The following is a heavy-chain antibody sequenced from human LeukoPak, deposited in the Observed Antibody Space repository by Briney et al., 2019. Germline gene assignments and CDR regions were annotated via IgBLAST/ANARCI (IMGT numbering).Heavy chain of an antibody. Sequence: SETLSLTCTVAGGTISSYYWSWIRQPAGKGLEWIGRIYTSGSTNYNPSLKSRVTMSVDTSKNQFSLKLSSVTAADTAVYYCARERGGNRVLLWFGESPDGFDYWGQGTLVTVSS. CDR1: GGTISSYY. D-gene: IGHD3-10*01. CDR3: ARERGGNRVLLWFGESPDGFDY. J-gene: IGHJ4*02. CDR2: IYTSGST. V-gene: IGHV4-4*07.